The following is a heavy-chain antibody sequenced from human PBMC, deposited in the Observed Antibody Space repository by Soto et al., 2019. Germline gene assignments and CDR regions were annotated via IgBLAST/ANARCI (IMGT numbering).Heavy chain of an antibody. CDR3: ARSRGCSSTSCLYYYYYGMDV. J-gene: IGHJ6*02. CDR1: GYTFTSYA. V-gene: IGHV1-3*01. D-gene: IGHD2-2*01. CDR2: INAGNGNT. Sequence: ASVKVSCKASGYTFTSYAMHWVRQAPGQRPEWMGWINAGNGNTKYSQKFQGRVTITRDTSASTAYMELSSLRSEDTAVYYCARSRGCSSTSCLYYYYYGMDVWGQGTTVTVSS.